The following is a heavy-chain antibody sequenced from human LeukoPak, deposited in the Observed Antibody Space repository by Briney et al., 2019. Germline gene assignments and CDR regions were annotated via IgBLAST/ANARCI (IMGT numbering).Heavy chain of an antibody. CDR2: FDFSGST. V-gene: IGHV4-59*01. J-gene: IGHJ5*02. CDR3: AGLGSSWYPWLDP. CDR1: GGSFSSYS. D-gene: IGHD6-13*01. Sequence: SETLSLTCTVSGGSFSSYSWSWIWQPPGKGLEWIGHFDFSGSTNYNPSLKNRVTISLDTPKNQVSLRLTSVTTADTAVYYCAGLGSSWYPWLDPWGQGTLVTVSP.